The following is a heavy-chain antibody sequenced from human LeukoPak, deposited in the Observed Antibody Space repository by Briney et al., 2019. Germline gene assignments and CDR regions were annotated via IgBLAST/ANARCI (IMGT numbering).Heavy chain of an antibody. J-gene: IGHJ4*02. Sequence: PGGSLRLSCAASGFTFSGYWMHWVRQAPGKGLVWVSRTNPDGSTTTYADSVKGRFTISRDNAKNTLYLQMNSLRAEDTALYYCARETPRGGRHYFDYWGQGALVTVSS. D-gene: IGHD3-10*01. CDR2: TNPDGSTT. CDR1: GFTFSGYW. CDR3: ARETPRGGRHYFDY. V-gene: IGHV3-74*03.